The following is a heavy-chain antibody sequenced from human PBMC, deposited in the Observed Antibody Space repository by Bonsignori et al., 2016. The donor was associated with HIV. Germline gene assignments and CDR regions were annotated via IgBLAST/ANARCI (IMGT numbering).Heavy chain of an antibody. D-gene: IGHD1-26*01. V-gene: IGHV1-69*17. Sequence: WVRQAPGQGLEWMGGIIPIFGIANYAQKFQGRVTITADKSTITAYMELSGLRSEDTAIYYCARERGVGATTGRNWFDPWGQGTLVTVSS. CDR3: ARERGVGATTGRNWFDP. CDR2: IIPIFGIA. J-gene: IGHJ5*02.